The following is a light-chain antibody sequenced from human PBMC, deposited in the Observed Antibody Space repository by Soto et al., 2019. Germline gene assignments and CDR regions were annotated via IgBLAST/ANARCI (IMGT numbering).Light chain of an antibody. V-gene: IGLV2-14*03. J-gene: IGLJ2*01. CDR1: SSDVGGYKY. Sequence: QSVLTQPASVSGSPGQSITISCTGTSSDVGGYKYVSWYQYHPGKAPKLMIYDVYSRPSGVSNRFSGSKSGNTASLTISGLQAEDEADYYCSSCTSSGTVIFGGGTKLTVL. CDR3: SSCTSSGTVI. CDR2: DVY.